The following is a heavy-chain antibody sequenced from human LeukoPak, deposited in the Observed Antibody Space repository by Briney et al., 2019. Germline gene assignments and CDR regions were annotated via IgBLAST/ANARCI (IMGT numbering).Heavy chain of an antibody. D-gene: IGHD1-14*01. CDR3: ARGVEPLAANTLAY. J-gene: IGHJ4*02. CDR2: LYSDGNT. V-gene: IGHV3-53*01. CDR1: GFTVITND. Sequence: GGSLRLSCAASGFTVITNDMTWVRQAPGKGLEWVSVLYSDGNTKYADSVQGRFTISRDNSKNTLYLEKNSLSPDDTAVYYCARGVEPLAANTLAYWGQGTLVTVSS.